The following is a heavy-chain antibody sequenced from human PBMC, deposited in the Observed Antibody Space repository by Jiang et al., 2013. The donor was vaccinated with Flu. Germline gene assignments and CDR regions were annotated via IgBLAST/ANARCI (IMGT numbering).Heavy chain of an antibody. CDR1: GHTFPSLA. D-gene: IGHD3-10*01. V-gene: IGHV1-18*04. Sequence: SGHTFPSLAISWVRQAPGQGLEWMGWISVYNSNTNYAQKLQGRVTMTTDTSTSTVYMELRSLRFDDTAVYYCASMGKLWVGELLRYSMDVWGQGTTVTVSS. CDR2: ISVYNSNT. J-gene: IGHJ6*02. CDR3: ASMGKLWVGELLRYSMDV.